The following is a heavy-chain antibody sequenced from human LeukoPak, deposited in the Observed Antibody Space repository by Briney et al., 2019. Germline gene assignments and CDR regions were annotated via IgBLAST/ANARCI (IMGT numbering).Heavy chain of an antibody. D-gene: IGHD2-15*01. CDR1: GFTFSNYW. CDR3: ARVQGGWELLNFYY. V-gene: IGHV3-74*01. Sequence: PGGSLRLSCAASGFTFSNYWMHRVRQAPGKGLMWVSRINSDGSATTYADSVKGRFTISRDNAKSTLYLQMNSLRAEDTAVYYCARVQGGWELLNFYYWGQGALVTGSS. CDR2: INSDGSAT. J-gene: IGHJ4*02.